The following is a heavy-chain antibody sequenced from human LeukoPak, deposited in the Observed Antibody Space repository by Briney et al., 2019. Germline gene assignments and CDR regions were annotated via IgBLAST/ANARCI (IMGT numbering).Heavy chain of an antibody. V-gene: IGHV4-59*01. D-gene: IGHD3-22*01. CDR2: IYYSGST. CDR3: ARAIIRMGMAWFYR. Sequence: PSQTLSLPRAVSVGSLWIYYWSCIPEPPGKGLECSVDIYYSGSTNYNPSLSSRVTLSVATSKNQFSLRLISVAAADTAVYSSARAIIRMGMAWFYRWSQAPLVTASA. CDR1: VGSLWIYY. J-gene: IGHJ5*02.